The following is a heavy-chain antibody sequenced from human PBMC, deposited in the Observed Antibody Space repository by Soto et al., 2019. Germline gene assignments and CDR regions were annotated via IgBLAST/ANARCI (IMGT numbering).Heavy chain of an antibody. D-gene: IGHD1-26*01. Sequence: GASVKVSCKASGGTFSSYAISWVRQAPGQGLEWMGGIIPIFGTANYAQKFQGRVTITADESTSTAYMELSSLRSEDTAVYYCAREAPSEYGIVGATTGFDYWGQGTLVTVSS. J-gene: IGHJ4*02. CDR1: GGTFSSYA. CDR2: IIPIFGTA. V-gene: IGHV1-69*13. CDR3: AREAPSEYGIVGATTGFDY.